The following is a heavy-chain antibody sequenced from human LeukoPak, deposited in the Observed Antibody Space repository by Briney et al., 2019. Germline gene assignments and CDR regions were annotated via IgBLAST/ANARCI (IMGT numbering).Heavy chain of an antibody. J-gene: IGHJ3*02. CDR1: GFTFSSYT. V-gene: IGHV3-21*01. Sequence: GGSLRLSCAASGFTFSSYTMNWVRQAPGKGLEWVSSISSSSSYIYYADSVKGRFTISRDNAKNSLYLQMNSLGAEDTAVYYCARSTVAATVAFDNWGQGTMVTVSS. CDR2: ISSSSSYI. D-gene: IGHD6-19*01. CDR3: ARSTVAATVAFDN.